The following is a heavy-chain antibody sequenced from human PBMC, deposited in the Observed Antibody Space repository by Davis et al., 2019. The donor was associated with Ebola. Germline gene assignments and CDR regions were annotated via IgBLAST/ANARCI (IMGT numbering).Heavy chain of an antibody. CDR3: ARGRRYSYGYWGY. CDR2: INHSGST. J-gene: IGHJ4*02. CDR1: GGSISSYY. D-gene: IGHD5-18*01. Sequence: SETLSLTCTVSGGSISSYYWSWIRHPPGKGLEWIGEINHSGSTNYNPSLKRRVTISVDTSKNQFSLKLSSVTAADTAVYYCARGRRYSYGYWGYWGQGSLVTVSS. V-gene: IGHV4-34*01.